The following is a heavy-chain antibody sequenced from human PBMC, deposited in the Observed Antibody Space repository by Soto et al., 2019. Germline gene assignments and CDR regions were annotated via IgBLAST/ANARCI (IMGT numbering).Heavy chain of an antibody. V-gene: IGHV3-7*01. Sequence: GGSLRLSCAASGFSFSSSWMDWVRQAPGKGLEWVANISPDGGEKHYVDSVKGRFTISRDNAKNSLYLQMSSLTAEDSALYYCSRSLNSWGQGTQVTVSS. CDR3: SRSLNS. CDR1: GFSFSSSW. J-gene: IGHJ5*02. CDR2: ISPDGGEK.